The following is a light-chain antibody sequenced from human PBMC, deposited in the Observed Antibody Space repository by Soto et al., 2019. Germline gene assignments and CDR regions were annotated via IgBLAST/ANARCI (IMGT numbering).Light chain of an antibody. Sequence: DIVMTQSPDSLAVSLGERATINCKSSQSVFYSSNNKNQLAWYQQKPGQPPKLLIYWASARHSGVPDRFSGSGSDTDFTLTISSLQAEDVAVYYCQQYYSTPFTFGPGTKVDI. CDR2: WAS. CDR1: QSVFYSSNNKNQ. CDR3: QQYYSTPFT. V-gene: IGKV4-1*01. J-gene: IGKJ3*01.